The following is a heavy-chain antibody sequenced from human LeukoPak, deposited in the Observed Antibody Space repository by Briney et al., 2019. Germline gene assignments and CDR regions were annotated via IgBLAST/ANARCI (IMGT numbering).Heavy chain of an antibody. J-gene: IGHJ4*02. D-gene: IGHD2-15*01. Sequence: GGSLRLSCAASGFTFSSYAMSWARQAPGKGLEWVSTISGSGDSTYYADSVKGRFTISRDNSKNTLYVQIKSLRADDTAVYCCAKGPRGDCSGGSCPGDSWGQGTLVTVSS. CDR2: ISGSGDST. CDR3: AKGPRGDCSGGSCPGDS. V-gene: IGHV3-23*01. CDR1: GFTFSSYA.